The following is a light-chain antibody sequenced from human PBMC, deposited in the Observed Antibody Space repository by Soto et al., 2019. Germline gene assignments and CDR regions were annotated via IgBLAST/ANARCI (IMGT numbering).Light chain of an antibody. CDR1: QSVSSY. CDR2: DAS. CDR3: QPRSNWPPRIT. Sequence: EIVLTQSPATLSLSPGERATLSCRASQSVSSYLAWYQQKPGQAPRLLIYDASNRATGIPARFSGSGSGTDFTPTISSLEPEDFAVYYCQPRSNWPPRITFGQGTRLEIK. J-gene: IGKJ5*01. V-gene: IGKV3-11*01.